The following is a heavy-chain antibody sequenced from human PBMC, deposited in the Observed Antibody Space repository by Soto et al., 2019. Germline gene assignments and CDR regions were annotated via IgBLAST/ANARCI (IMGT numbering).Heavy chain of an antibody. CDR2: SWYDGRNK. CDR1: GFSLSDYG. D-gene: IGHD3-10*01. V-gene: IGHV3-33*01. CDR3: ARDGAFGENRGWWFDL. J-gene: IGHJ2*01. Sequence: QVQLVESGGGVVQPGRSLRLSCAASGFSLSDYGMHWVRQAPGKGLEWVAISWYDGRNKYYADSVKGRFTISRDNSKNMLYLQMESLRGEDTAVYYCARDGAFGENRGWWFDLWGRGTLVTVSS.